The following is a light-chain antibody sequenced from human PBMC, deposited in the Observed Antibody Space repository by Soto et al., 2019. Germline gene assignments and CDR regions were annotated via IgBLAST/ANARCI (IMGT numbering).Light chain of an antibody. J-gene: IGKJ4*01. V-gene: IGKV3D-15*01. CDR3: QQYKAWPPSLT. CDR1: QSISSA. CDR2: GAS. Sequence: EIVMRQSPATLTVSPGERATLSCRASQSISSALAWYQQKPGQAPRLLIYGASTRATGIPARFSGSGSGTEFTLTISSLQSEDFAVYYCQQYKAWPPSLTFG.